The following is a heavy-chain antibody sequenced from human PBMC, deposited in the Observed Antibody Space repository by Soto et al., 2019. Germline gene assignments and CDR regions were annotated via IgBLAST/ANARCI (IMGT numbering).Heavy chain of an antibody. V-gene: IGHV3-11*06. Sequence: GGSLSLSWSASGFTVSYYYMSWIRQAPGRGLEWVSYISSSISYTNYADSVKGRFTISRDNAKNSLYLQMNSLRAEDTAVYYCARYIYGYVDYWGQGTLVTVSS. J-gene: IGHJ4*02. CDR1: GFTVSYYY. CDR2: ISSSISYT. D-gene: IGHD5-18*01. CDR3: ARYIYGYVDY.